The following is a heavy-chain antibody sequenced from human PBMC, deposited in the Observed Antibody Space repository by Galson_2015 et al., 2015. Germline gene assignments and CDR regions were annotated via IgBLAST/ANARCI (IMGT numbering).Heavy chain of an antibody. Sequence: SLRLSCAASGFTFSSYWMSWVRQAPGKGLEWVANIKQDGSEKYYVDSVKGRFTISRDNAKNSLYLQMNSLRAEDTAVYYCARVGGGWLAVGFFDYWGQGTLVTVSS. J-gene: IGHJ4*02. CDR3: ARVGGGWLAVGFFDY. D-gene: IGHD6-19*01. CDR1: GFTFSSYW. V-gene: IGHV3-7*03. CDR2: IKQDGSEK.